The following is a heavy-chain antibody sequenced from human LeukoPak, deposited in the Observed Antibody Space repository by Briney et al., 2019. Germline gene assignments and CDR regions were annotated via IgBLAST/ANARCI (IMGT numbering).Heavy chain of an antibody. CDR1: GGSLSYYY. D-gene: IGHD2-21*02. Sequence: SETLSLTCAVYGGSLSYYYWSWIRQSPEKGLEWIGEINRSGSTNYNPSLKSRVSISVDTSKNQFSLKLSSVTAADTAIYYCARGGFYCGDDCYVDYWGQGALVTVSS. CDR3: ARGGFYCGDDCYVDY. J-gene: IGHJ4*02. V-gene: IGHV4-34*01. CDR2: INRSGST.